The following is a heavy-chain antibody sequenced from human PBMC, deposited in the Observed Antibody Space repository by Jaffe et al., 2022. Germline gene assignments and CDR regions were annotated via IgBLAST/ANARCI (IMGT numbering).Heavy chain of an antibody. CDR3: ARDLNGYDRLDY. V-gene: IGHV1-3*01. D-gene: IGHD5-12*01. CDR2: INAGNGNT. J-gene: IGHJ4*02. Sequence: QVQLVQSGAEVKKPGASVKVSCKASGYTFTSYAMHWVRQAPGQRLEWMGWINAGNGNTKYSQKFQGRVTITRDTSASTAYMELSSLRSEDTAVYYCARDLNGYDRLDYWGQGTLVTVSS. CDR1: GYTFTSYA.